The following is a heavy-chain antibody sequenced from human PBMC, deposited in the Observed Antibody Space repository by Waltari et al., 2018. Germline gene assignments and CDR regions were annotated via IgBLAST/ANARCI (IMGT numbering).Heavy chain of an antibody. V-gene: IGHV3-15*05. J-gene: IGHJ4*02. CDR3: TIDHWSPPDVGY. CDR1: GFTFSNVW. D-gene: IGHD3-3*01. Sequence: EEHLVESGGGLVEPGGSLRLSCAASGFTFSNVWMSWVRQAPGKGLEWIGRRRTEAEGWTTQYAAPVKDRFSISRRDSENMLFLQMAYLKTDDTAVYYCTIDHWSPPDVGYWGQGTPVTVSS. CDR2: RRTEAEGWTT.